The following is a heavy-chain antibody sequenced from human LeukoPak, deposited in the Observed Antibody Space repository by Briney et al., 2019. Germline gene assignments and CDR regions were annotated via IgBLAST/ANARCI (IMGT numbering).Heavy chain of an antibody. J-gene: IGHJ4*02. CDR2: ISYDGNNK. CDR1: GFTFAIYA. V-gene: IGHV3-30-3*01. D-gene: IGHD3-22*01. Sequence: GGSLRLSCAASGFTFAIYAMHWVRQAPGKGLEWVAVISYDGNNKYYADSVKGRFTISRDNSKNTLYLQMNSLRAEDTAVYYCARDLVGGWDDSSGYYYGYFDYRGQGTLVTVSS. CDR3: ARDLVGGWDDSSGYYYGYFDY.